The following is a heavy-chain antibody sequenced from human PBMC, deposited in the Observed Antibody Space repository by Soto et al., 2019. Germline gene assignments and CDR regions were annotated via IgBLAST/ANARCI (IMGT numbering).Heavy chain of an antibody. CDR3: ARDIYKSSSWFDAFDI. CDR1: GDSVSSNSAA. Sequence: SQTLSLTCVISGDSVSSNSAAWNWIRQSPSRGLEWLGRTYYRSKWYNDYAVSVKSRITINPDTSKNQFSLQLNSVTPEDTAVYYCARDIYKSSSWFDAFDIWGQGTMVTVSS. V-gene: IGHV6-1*01. CDR2: TYYRSKWYN. J-gene: IGHJ3*02. D-gene: IGHD6-13*01.